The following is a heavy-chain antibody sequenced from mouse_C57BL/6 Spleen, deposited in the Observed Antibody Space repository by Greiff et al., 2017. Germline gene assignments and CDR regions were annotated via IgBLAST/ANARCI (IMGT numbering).Heavy chain of an antibody. CDR2: IDPETGGT. D-gene: IGHD4-1*01. V-gene: IGHV1-15*01. Sequence: VQLQQSGAELVRPGASVTLSCKASGYTFTDYEMHWVKQTPVHGLEWIGAIDPETGGTAYNQKFKGKAILTADKSSSTAYMELRSLTSEDSAVYYCTRRANWDGGFFDYWGQGTTLTVSS. CDR3: TRRANWDGGFFDY. CDR1: GYTFTDYE. J-gene: IGHJ2*01.